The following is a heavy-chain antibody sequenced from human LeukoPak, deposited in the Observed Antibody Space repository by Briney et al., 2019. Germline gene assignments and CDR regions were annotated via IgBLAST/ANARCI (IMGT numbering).Heavy chain of an antibody. D-gene: IGHD6-19*01. CDR2: ISSSSSYI. J-gene: IGHJ4*02. Sequence: GGSLRLSCAASGFTFRSYSMNWVRQAPGKGLEWVSSISSSSSYIYYADSVKGRFTISRDNAKNSLYLQMTSLRAEGTCVFYCARAGYSSGWYTDYWGQGTLVTVSS. CDR1: GFTFRSYS. V-gene: IGHV3-21*01. CDR3: ARAGYSSGWYTDY.